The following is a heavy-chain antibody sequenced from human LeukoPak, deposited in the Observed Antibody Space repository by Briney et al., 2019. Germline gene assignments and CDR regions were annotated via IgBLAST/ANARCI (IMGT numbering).Heavy chain of an antibody. CDR2: IWYDGSNK. CDR3: AREPHPYSSSSTWFDP. D-gene: IGHD6-13*01. CDR1: GFTFSSYG. J-gene: IGHJ5*02. Sequence: PGGSLRLSCAASGFTFSSYGMHWVRQAPGKGLEWVAVIWYDGSNKYYADSVKGRFTISRDNSKNTLYLQMNSLRAEDTAVYYCAREPHPYSSSSTWFDPWGQGTLVTVSS. V-gene: IGHV3-33*01.